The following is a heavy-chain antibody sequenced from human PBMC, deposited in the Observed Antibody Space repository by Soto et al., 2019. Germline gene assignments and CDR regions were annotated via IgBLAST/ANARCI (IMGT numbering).Heavy chain of an antibody. Sequence: SRTLSPPCRVAGASVPSYSPSWNCIRQAPSGRFEWLGRTYYRARFFSDYAESVKSRIIINPDTSKNQFSLQLKSVTPEDTAVYYCVRDRYSSSGWFDPWGQGTPVTVSS. D-gene: IGHD3-10*01. J-gene: IGHJ5*02. CDR1: GASVPSYSPS. CDR2: TYYRARFFS. CDR3: VRDRYSSSGWFDP. V-gene: IGHV6-1*01.